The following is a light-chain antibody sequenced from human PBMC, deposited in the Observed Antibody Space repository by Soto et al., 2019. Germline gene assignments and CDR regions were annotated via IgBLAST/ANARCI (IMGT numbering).Light chain of an antibody. CDR3: SSCRSSSTNGV. Sequence: QSALTQPASVSGSPGQSITISCTGTSSDVGGYNYVSWYQQHPGKAPKLMIYEVSYRPSGVSDRFSGSKSGNTASLTISGLQAEDEADYFCSSCRSSSTNGVFGGGTKVTVL. V-gene: IGLV2-14*01. J-gene: IGLJ3*02. CDR1: SSDVGGYNY. CDR2: EVS.